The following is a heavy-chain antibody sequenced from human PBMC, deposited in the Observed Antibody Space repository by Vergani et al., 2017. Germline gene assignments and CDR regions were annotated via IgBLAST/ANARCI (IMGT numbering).Heavy chain of an antibody. V-gene: IGHV4-61*01. CDR1: GGSVSSGSYY. J-gene: IGHJ4*02. CDR3: ARVRWWSHPLDY. Sequence: QVQLQESGPGLVKPSETLSLTCTVSGGSVSSGSYYWSWIRQPPGKGLEGIGYIYYSGSTNYNPSLKSRVTISVDTSKNQFSLNLSSVTAADTAVYYCARVRWWSHPLDYWGQGTLVTVSS. CDR2: IYYSGST. D-gene: IGHD3-16*02.